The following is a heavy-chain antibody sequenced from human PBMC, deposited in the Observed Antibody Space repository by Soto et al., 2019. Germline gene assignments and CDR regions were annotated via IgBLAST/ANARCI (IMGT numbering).Heavy chain of an antibody. D-gene: IGHD6-13*01. J-gene: IGHJ4*02. CDR1: GFTFDDYA. CDR2: ISSSSSYI. Sequence: PGGSLRLSCAASGFTFDDYAMNWVRQAPGKGLEWVSSISSSSSYIYYADSVKGRFTISRDNAKNSLYLQMNSLRAEDTAVYYCARAHHGYSSSGTRSPFDYWGQGTLVTVSS. V-gene: IGHV3-21*01. CDR3: ARAHHGYSSSGTRSPFDY.